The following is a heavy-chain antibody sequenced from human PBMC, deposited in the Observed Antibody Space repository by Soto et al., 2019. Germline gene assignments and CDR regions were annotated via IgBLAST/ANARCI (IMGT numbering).Heavy chain of an antibody. Sequence: SSETLSLTCTVSGGSISSYYWSWIRQPPGKGLEWIGYIYYSGSTNYNPSLKSRVTISVDTSKNQFSLKLSSVTAADTAVYYCARDRSRIQLPSLYYYYYGMDVWGQGTTVTVSS. J-gene: IGHJ6*02. D-gene: IGHD5-18*01. CDR1: GGSISSYY. CDR2: IYYSGST. CDR3: ARDRSRIQLPSLYYYYYGMDV. V-gene: IGHV4-59*01.